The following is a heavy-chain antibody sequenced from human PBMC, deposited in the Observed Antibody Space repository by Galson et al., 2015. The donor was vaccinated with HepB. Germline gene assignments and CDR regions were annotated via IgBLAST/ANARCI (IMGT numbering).Heavy chain of an antibody. CDR3: ARSGLTLDY. J-gene: IGHJ4*02. CDR1: GFTFSSYE. Sequence: SLRLSCAASGFTFSSYEMNWVRQAPGKGLEWVSYISSSGSTIYYADSVKGRFTISRDNTKNSLYLQMNSLRAEDTAVYYCARSGLTLDYWGQGTLVTVSS. D-gene: IGHD3-3*01. CDR2: ISSSGSTI. V-gene: IGHV3-48*03.